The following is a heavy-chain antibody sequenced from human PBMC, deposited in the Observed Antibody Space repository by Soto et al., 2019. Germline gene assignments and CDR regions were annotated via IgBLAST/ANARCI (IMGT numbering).Heavy chain of an antibody. V-gene: IGHV3-23*01. CDR2: ISGSGGST. Sequence: GGSLRLSCAASGFTFSSYAMSCVRQAPGEGLEWVSAISGSGGSTYYADSVKGRFTISRDNSKNTLYLQMNSLRAEDTAVYYCAKASIAAAGYPDYYYGMDVWGQGTTVTVSS. J-gene: IGHJ6*02. D-gene: IGHD6-13*01. CDR3: AKASIAAAGYPDYYYGMDV. CDR1: GFTFSSYA.